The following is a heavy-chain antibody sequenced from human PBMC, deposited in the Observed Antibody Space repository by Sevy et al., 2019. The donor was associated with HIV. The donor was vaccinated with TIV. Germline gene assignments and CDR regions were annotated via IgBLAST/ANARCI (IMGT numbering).Heavy chain of an antibody. CDR3: ARGGVVSTITGFDF. CDR1: GGSFSGYS. V-gene: IGHV4-34*01. CDR2: INHSGST. Sequence: SETLSLTRAVYGGSFSGYSWSWIRQPPGKGLEWIGEINHSGSTNYNPSLKSRVTISIDTSKKQFSLKLTSVTAADTAVFYCARGGVVSTITGFDFWGQGSLVTVSS. D-gene: IGHD5-12*01. J-gene: IGHJ4*02.